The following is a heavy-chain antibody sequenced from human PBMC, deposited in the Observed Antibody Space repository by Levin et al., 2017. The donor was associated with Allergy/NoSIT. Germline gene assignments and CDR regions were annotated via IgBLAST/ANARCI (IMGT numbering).Heavy chain of an antibody. J-gene: IGHJ5*02. CDR1: GDGVSSNSAS. V-gene: IGHV6-1*01. Sequence: SQTLSLTCAISGDGVSSNSASWNWIRQSPSRGLEWLGRTYYRSKWYNDYADSVKSRISINPDTSKNQFSLHLNSVTPEDTAVYYCARLKIFGVPKGWFDPWGQGTLVTVSS. CDR3: ARLKIFGVPKGWFDP. D-gene: IGHD3-3*01. CDR2: TYYRSKWYN.